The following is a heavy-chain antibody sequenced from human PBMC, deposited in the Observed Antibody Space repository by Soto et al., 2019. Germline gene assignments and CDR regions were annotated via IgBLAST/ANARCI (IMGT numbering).Heavy chain of an antibody. J-gene: IGHJ4*02. V-gene: IGHV3-33*01. D-gene: IGHD2-8*01. Sequence: QVQLVESGGGVVQPGRSLRLSCAASGFTFSSYGMHWVRQAPGKGLEWVAVIWYDGSNKYYADSVKGRFTISRDNSKHTRYLQMNSLRAEDTAVYYCARDRDIVPFDYWGQGTLVTVGS. CDR2: IWYDGSNK. CDR1: GFTFSSYG. CDR3: ARDRDIVPFDY.